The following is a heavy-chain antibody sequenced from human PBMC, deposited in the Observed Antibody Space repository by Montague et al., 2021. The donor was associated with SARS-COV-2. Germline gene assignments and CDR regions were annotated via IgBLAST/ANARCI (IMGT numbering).Heavy chain of an antibody. CDR2: IYYSGST. D-gene: IGHD3-22*01. J-gene: IGHJ3*02. CDR3: ARGIPRHMRWLLVVDDAFDI. V-gene: IGHV4-59*01. CDR1: GGSISSYY. Sequence: SETLSLTCTVSGGSISSYYWSWIRQPPGKGLEWIGYIYYSGSTNYNPSLKSRVTISVDTSKNQFSLKLSSVTAADTAVYYCARGIPRHMRWLLVVDDAFDIWGQGTMVTVSS.